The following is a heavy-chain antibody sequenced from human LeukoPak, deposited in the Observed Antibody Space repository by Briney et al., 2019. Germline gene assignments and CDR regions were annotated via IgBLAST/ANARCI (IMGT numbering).Heavy chain of an antibody. CDR1: GFTFSSYG. V-gene: IGHV3-30*18. CDR3: AKDSGIVVVTAIDYFDY. J-gene: IGHJ4*02. D-gene: IGHD2-21*02. CDR2: ISYDGSNK. Sequence: GGSLRLSCAAYGFTFSSYGMHWVRQAPGKGLEWVAVISYDGSNKYYADSVKGRFTISRDNSKNTLYLQMNSLRAEDTAVYYCAKDSGIVVVTAIDYFDYWGQGTLVTVSS.